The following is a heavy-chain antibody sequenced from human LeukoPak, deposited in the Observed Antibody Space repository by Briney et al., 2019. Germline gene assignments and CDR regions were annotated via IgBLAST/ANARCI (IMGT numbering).Heavy chain of an antibody. J-gene: IGHJ4*02. V-gene: IGHV1-18*01. Sequence: GASVKVSCKASGYNFINYGISWVRQAPGQGLDWMGWISTYNGNSIYAQKFQGRATMTTGTSTSTGYMDLRSLTSDDTAVYYCARVARTAVGIRYYFDEWGQGTLVSVSS. CDR1: GYNFINYG. CDR3: ARVARTAVGIRYYFDE. CDR2: ISTYNGNS. D-gene: IGHD1-14*01.